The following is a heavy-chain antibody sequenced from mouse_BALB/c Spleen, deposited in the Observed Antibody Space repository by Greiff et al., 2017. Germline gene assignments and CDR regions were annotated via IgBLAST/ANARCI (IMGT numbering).Heavy chain of an antibody. CDR2: IDPANGNT. V-gene: IGHV14-3*02. CDR1: GFNIKDTY. Sequence: VQLQQSGAELVKPGASVKLSCTASGFNIKDTYMHWVKQRPEQGLEWIGRIDPANGNTKYDPKFQGKATITADTSSNTAYLQLSSLTSEDTAVYYCARRIYDGYYADDWGQGTTLTVSS. J-gene: IGHJ2*01. D-gene: IGHD2-3*01. CDR3: ARRIYDGYYADD.